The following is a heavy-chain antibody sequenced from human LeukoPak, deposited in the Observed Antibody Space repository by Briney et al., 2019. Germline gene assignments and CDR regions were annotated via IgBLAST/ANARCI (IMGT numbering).Heavy chain of an antibody. J-gene: IGHJ5*02. V-gene: IGHV3-20*04. Sequence: GGSLRLSCAAFGFTFDDYGMSWVRQAPGKGLEWVSGINWNGGSTGYADSVKGRFTISRDNAKNSLYLQMNSLRAEDTALYYCAREYSSSSGPGGFDPWGQGTLVTVSS. CDR3: AREYSSSSGPGGFDP. D-gene: IGHD6-6*01. CDR2: INWNGGST. CDR1: GFTFDDYG.